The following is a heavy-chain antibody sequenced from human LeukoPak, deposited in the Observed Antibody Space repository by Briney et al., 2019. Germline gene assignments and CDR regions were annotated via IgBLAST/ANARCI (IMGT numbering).Heavy chain of an antibody. D-gene: IGHD4-17*01. Sequence: SATLSLTCAVSGGSINTYYWNWIRQTPGKGLEWIGSIYYSGRTNYNPSLKSRVTISVDTSKNQFSLRLTSVTAADTAIYYCAREIRGGNYGNCGHWFDPWGQGTLVTVSS. V-gene: IGHV4-59*01. CDR1: GGSINTYY. CDR3: AREIRGGNYGNCGHWFDP. CDR2: IYYSGRT. J-gene: IGHJ5*02.